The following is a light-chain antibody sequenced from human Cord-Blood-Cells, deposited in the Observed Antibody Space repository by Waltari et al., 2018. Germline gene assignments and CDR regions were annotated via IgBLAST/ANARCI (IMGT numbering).Light chain of an antibody. CDR3: QQSYSTPYT. V-gene: IGKV1-39*01. CDR1: QSISSY. J-gene: IGKJ2*01. CDR2: AAS. Sequence: DIQMTQSPSSLSASVGDRVTITCRASQSISSYLNWYQQKPGKAPKLLIYAASSLQSGVPSRFSGSGSGTDITLTISSLQPEDFATYYCQQSYSTPYTFGQGTKLKIK.